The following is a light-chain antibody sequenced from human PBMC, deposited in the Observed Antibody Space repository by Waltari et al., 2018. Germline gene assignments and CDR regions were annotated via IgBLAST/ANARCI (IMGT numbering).Light chain of an antibody. CDR3: MQRLEFPYT. CDR2: AVA. V-gene: IGKV2-40*01. Sequence: WRSCGDRLDKKDRTPYLDWDLEEPGWSPQLLIHAVASRASGVPDRFTGSGAGSDFTLTINGVEADDVGLYYCMQRLEFPYTFGQGTKVE. CDR1: GDRLDKKDRTPY. J-gene: IGKJ2*01.